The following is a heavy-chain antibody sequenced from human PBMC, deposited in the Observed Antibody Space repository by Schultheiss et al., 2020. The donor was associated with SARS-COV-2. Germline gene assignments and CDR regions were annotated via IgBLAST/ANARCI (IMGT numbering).Heavy chain of an antibody. D-gene: IGHD2-2*02. CDR3: ARGSPPYQLLYRAFDI. J-gene: IGHJ3*02. Sequence: GGSLRLSCAASGFTFSSYDMHWVRQATGKGLEWVSSISSSSSYIYYADSVKGRFTISRDNSKNTLYLQMNSLRAGDTAVYYCARGSPPYQLLYRAFDIWGQGTMVTVSS. CDR2: ISSSSSYI. V-gene: IGHV3-21*01. CDR1: GFTFSSYD.